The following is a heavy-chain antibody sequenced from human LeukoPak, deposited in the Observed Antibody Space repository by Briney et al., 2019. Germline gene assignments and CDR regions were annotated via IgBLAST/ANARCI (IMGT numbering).Heavy chain of an antibody. V-gene: IGHV3-23*01. J-gene: IGHJ1*01. D-gene: IGHD5-12*01. CDR3: AKGSSVDIVATKPFAH. CDR1: GFTFSSYA. CDR2: ISGSGGST. Sequence: GGSLRLSCAASGFTFSSYAMSWVRQAPGKGLEWVPAISGSGGSTYYADSVKGRFTISRDNSKNTLYLQMNSLRAEDTAVYYCAKGSSVDIVATKPFAHWGQGTLVTVSS.